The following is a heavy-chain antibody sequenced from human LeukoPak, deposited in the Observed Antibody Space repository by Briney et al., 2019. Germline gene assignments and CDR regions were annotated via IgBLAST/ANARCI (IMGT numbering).Heavy chain of an antibody. CDR1: GFTFSTYG. J-gene: IGHJ4*02. CDR3: AKNNMVQGVIIDYPPHFDY. Sequence: PGGSLRLSCEVSGFTFSTYGMSWVRQAPGKGLEWVSAITGSGGRTYYADSVKGRFTISRDNSRDRLYLQMNSLRAEDTAVYYCAKNNMVQGVIIDYPPHFDYWGQGTLVTVSS. CDR2: ITGSGGRT. V-gene: IGHV3-23*01. D-gene: IGHD3-10*01.